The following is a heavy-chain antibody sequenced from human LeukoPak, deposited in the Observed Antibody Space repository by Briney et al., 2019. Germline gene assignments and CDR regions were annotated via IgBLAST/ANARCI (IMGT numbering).Heavy chain of an antibody. J-gene: IGHJ6*02. CDR3: ATPYPYYGGYPPRIGYYYYGMDV. D-gene: IGHD4-17*01. V-gene: IGHV1-24*01. CDR1: GYTLTELS. CDR2: FDPEDGET. Sequence: ASVKVSCKVSGYTLTELSMHWVRQAPGKGLEWMGGFDPEDGETIYAQKFQGRVTMTEDTSTDTAYMELSSLRSEDTAVYYCATPYPYYGGYPPRIGYYYYGMDVWGQGTTVTVSS.